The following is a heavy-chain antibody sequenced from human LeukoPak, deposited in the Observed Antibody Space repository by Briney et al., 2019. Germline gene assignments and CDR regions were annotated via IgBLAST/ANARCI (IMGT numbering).Heavy chain of an antibody. CDR2: ISSSSSTI. J-gene: IGHJ4*02. CDR3: ARDNWGPDY. Sequence: GGSLRLSCAASGFTFSTYSMKWVRQAPGKGLEWVSYISSSSSTIYYADSVRGRFTISRDNAKNSLYLQMNSLRAEVTAVYYCARDNWGPDYGGQGILVTVSS. V-gene: IGHV3-48*04. D-gene: IGHD7-27*01. CDR1: GFTFSTYS.